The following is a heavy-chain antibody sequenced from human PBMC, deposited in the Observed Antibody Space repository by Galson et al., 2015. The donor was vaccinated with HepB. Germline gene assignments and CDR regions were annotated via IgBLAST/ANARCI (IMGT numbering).Heavy chain of an antibody. CDR2: IYPGDSDT. V-gene: IGHV5-51*01. Sequence: QSGAEVKKPGESLKISCKGSGYSFTSYWIGWVRQMPGKGLEWMGIIYPGDSDTRYSPSFQGQVTISADKSISTAFLQWSSLKASDTAMYYCASQFLDDGDYWGYDYWGQGTLVTVSS. J-gene: IGHJ4*02. D-gene: IGHD4-17*01. CDR1: GYSFTSYW. CDR3: ASQFLDDGDYWGYDY.